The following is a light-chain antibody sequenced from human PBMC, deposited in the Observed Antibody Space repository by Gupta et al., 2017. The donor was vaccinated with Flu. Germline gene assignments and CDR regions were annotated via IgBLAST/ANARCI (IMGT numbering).Light chain of an antibody. CDR1: QSVNSN. Sequence: GERATLSCRASQSVNSNLAWYQQKPGQAPRLLIYGASTRATGIPARCSGSGSGTEFTLTISSLQSEDFAVYYCQQYNDWPLTFGQGTKLEIK. V-gene: IGKV3-15*01. CDR3: QQYNDWPLT. J-gene: IGKJ2*01. CDR2: GAS.